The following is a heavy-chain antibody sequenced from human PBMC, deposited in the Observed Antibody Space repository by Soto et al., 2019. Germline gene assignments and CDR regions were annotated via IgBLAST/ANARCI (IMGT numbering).Heavy chain of an antibody. Sequence: QVQLVQSGAEVKKPGASVKISCKASGYTFTSYYMHWVRQAPGQGLEWMGILNPSGGSTNYAQKLQGRVAMTMDTSTSTVYMELNSLRSEDTAVYYCARPPYPGCINAVCYPLDYWGQGTLVTVSS. D-gene: IGHD2-8*01. CDR3: ARPPYPGCINAVCYPLDY. CDR2: LNPSGGST. V-gene: IGHV1-46*01. J-gene: IGHJ4*02. CDR1: GYTFTSYY.